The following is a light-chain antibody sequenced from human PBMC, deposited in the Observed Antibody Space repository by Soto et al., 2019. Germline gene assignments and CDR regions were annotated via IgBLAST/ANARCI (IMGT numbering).Light chain of an antibody. CDR3: QQYYSTPYT. V-gene: IGKV4-1*01. CDR2: WAS. Sequence: DIVMTQSPDSLAVSLGERATINCKSSQSVLYSSNNKNYLAWYQQKPGQPPNLLISWASTRESGVPDRFSGSGSGTDFTLTISSLQAEDVAVYYGQQYYSTPYTFGQGTKLEIK. J-gene: IGKJ2*01. CDR1: QSVLYSSNNKNY.